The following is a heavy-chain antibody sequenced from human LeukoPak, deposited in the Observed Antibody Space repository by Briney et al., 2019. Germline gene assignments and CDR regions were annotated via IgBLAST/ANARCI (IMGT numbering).Heavy chain of an antibody. J-gene: IGHJ4*02. D-gene: IGHD1-26*01. CDR2: ISSSSSYI. CDR1: GLTFSSYS. CDR3: ARASGNPPDY. Sequence: GGSLRLSCAASGLTFSSYSMNWVRQAPGKGLEWVSSISSSSSYIYYADSAKGRFTISRDNAKNSLYLQMNSLRAEDTAVYYCARASGNPPDYWGQGTLVTVSS. V-gene: IGHV3-21*01.